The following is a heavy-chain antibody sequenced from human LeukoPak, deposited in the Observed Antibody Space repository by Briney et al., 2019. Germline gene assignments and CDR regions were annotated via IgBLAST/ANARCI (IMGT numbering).Heavy chain of an antibody. J-gene: IGHJ3*02. CDR1: GYTFSGYY. Sequence: GASVKVSCKASGYTFSGYYMHWVRQAPGQGLEWMGWINPNSGGTNYAPKFQGRVTMTRDTSISTAYMELSRLRSDDTAVYYCARDPIVGATTAFDIWGQGTMVTVSS. V-gene: IGHV1-2*02. CDR2: INPNSGGT. CDR3: ARDPIVGATTAFDI. D-gene: IGHD1-26*01.